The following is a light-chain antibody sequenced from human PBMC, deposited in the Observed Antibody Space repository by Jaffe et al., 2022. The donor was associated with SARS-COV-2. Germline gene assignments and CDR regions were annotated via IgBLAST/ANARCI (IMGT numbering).Light chain of an antibody. J-gene: IGKJ1*01. CDR3: QQYYSIPQT. Sequence: DIVMTQSPDSLAVSLGERATINCKSSQSVLYSSDNRDYLAWYQQKPGQPPKLLIYWASTRESGVPDRFSGSGSGTDFTLTISSLQAEDVAVYYCQQYYSIPQTFGQGTKVEMK. CDR1: QSVLYSSDNRDY. CDR2: WAS. V-gene: IGKV4-1*01.